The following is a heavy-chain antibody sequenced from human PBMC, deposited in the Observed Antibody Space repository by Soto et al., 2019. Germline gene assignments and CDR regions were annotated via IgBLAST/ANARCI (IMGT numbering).Heavy chain of an antibody. J-gene: IGHJ5*02. CDR2: ISYDGSNK. CDR1: GFSFSSYG. Sequence: QVQLVESGGGAVQPGRSLRLSCAASGFSFSSYGMHWVRQAPGEGLEWVALISYDGSNKFYADSVKGRFTISRDNSKNTLYLQVNSLRAEDTAVYYRAKDLFSGGSYPNWFDPWGQGTLVTVSS. CDR3: AKDLFSGGSYPNWFDP. V-gene: IGHV3-30*18. D-gene: IGHD1-26*01.